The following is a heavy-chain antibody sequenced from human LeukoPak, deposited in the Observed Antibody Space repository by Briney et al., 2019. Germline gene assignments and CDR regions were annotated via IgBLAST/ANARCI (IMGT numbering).Heavy chain of an antibody. CDR1: GGSFSGYY. J-gene: IGHJ6*03. V-gene: IGHV4-34*01. D-gene: IGHD1-26*01. CDR2: INHSGST. CDR3: ARGLRGAGYYYYYMDV. Sequence: SSETLSLTCAVYGGSFSGYYWSWIRQPPGKGLEWIGEINHSGSTNYNPSLKSRVTISVDTSKNQFSLRLSSVTAADTAVYYCARGLRGAGYYYYYMDVWGRGTTVTVSS.